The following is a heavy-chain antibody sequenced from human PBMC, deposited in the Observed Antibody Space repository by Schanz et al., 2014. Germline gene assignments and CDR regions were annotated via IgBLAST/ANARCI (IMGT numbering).Heavy chain of an antibody. V-gene: IGHV3-74*02. CDR1: GFTFSNYW. CDR3: ARPRATPYYSYAMDV. D-gene: IGHD5-12*01. J-gene: IGHJ6*02. CDR2: INSDGSST. Sequence: VQLVESGGGVVQPGRSLRLSCAASGFTFSNYWMHWVRQAPGKGLVWVARINSDGSSTSYADSVKGRFTISRGNAKNTLYLQMNNLRAEDTAVYYCARPRATPYYSYAMDVWGQGTTVTVSS.